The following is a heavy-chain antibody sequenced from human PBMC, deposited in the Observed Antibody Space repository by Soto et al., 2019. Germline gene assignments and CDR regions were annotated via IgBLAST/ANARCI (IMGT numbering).Heavy chain of an antibody. V-gene: IGHV1-18*01. Sequence: ASVKVSCKAAGYTLTTYGVSWVRQAPGQGLEWVGWISAYNDHTNYAQKFQGRVTMTADTSTSTAYMELRSLRSDDTAVYYCARGTYFDYWGQGTLVTVSS. J-gene: IGHJ4*02. CDR2: ISAYNDHT. D-gene: IGHD1-1*01. CDR3: ARGTYFDY. CDR1: GYTLTTYG.